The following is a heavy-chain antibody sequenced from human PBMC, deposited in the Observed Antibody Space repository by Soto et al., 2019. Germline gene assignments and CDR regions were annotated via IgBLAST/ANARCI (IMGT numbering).Heavy chain of an antibody. CDR2: IYYTGTT. CDR3: ATGRVYYGSEY. CDR1: GGSISSYY. D-gene: IGHD3-10*01. Sequence: TLSLTCTVSGGSISSYYWSWIRQPPGKGLEWIGYIYYTGTTNYNPSLKSRVTISVDTSKNQFSLKLSSVTTADTAVYYCATGRVYYGSEYWGQGTLVTVSS. V-gene: IGHV4-59*01. J-gene: IGHJ4*02.